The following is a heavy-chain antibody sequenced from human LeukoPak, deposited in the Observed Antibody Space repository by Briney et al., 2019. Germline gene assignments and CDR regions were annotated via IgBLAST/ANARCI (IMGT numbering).Heavy chain of an antibody. CDR2: IYYSGST. CDR3: ARDKRVVGRDPIYYYGMDV. CDR1: GGSISSGGYY. Sequence: SETLSLTCTVSGGSISSGGYYWSWIRQHPGKGLEWIGYIYYSGSTYYNPSLKSRVTISVDTSKNQFSLKLSSVTAADTAVYYCARDKRVVGRDPIYYYGMDVWGQGTTVTVSS. D-gene: IGHD2-15*01. J-gene: IGHJ6*02. V-gene: IGHV4-31*03.